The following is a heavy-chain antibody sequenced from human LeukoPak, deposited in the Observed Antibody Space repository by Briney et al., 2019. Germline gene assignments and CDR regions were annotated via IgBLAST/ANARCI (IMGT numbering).Heavy chain of an antibody. D-gene: IGHD5-24*01. V-gene: IGHV4-59*01. Sequence: SETLSLTCAVYGGSFSGYYWSWIRQPPGKGLAWIGYIYYSGSTNYNPSLKSRVTISVDTSKNQFSLKLSSVTAADTAVYYCARTVEMATIRRAGWFDPWGQGTLVTVSS. CDR1: GGSFSGYY. CDR2: IYYSGST. J-gene: IGHJ5*02. CDR3: ARTVEMATIRRAGWFDP.